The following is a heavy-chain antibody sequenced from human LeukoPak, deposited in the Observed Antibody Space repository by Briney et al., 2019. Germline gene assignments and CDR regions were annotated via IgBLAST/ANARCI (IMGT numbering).Heavy chain of an antibody. CDR2: IIPIFGTA. D-gene: IGHD6-13*01. J-gene: IGHJ5*02. CDR3: ARVPTIAAAESWFDP. Sequence: SVKVSCKASGGTFSSYAISWVRQAPGQGLEWMGRIIPIFGTANYAQKFQGRVTITTGESTSTAYMELSSLRSEDTAVYYCARVPTIAAAESWFDPWGQGTLVTVSS. V-gene: IGHV1-69*05. CDR1: GGTFSSYA.